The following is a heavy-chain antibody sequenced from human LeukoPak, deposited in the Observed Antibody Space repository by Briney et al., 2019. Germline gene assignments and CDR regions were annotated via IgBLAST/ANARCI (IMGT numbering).Heavy chain of an antibody. CDR3: ARGVGPYSNYFDY. V-gene: IGHV1-8*03. Sequence: GASVKVSCKASEYTFTSYDINWARQATGQGLEWMGWMNPNSGNTGYAQKFQGRVTITRNTSISTAYMELSSLRSEDTAVYYCARGVGPYSNYFDYWGQGTLVTVSS. CDR2: MNPNSGNT. J-gene: IGHJ4*02. D-gene: IGHD1-26*01. CDR1: EYTFTSYD.